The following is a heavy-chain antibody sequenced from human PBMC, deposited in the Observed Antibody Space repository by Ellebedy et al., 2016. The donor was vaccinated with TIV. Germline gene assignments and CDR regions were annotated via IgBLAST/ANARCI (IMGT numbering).Heavy chain of an antibody. Sequence: PGGSLRLSCAASGFIFSGSWMTWVRQAPGKGLEWVANINQDGSDEYYVDSVNGRFTISRDNAKNSLYLQMNSLRAEDTAMYYCARDVAPVGQVTFDCWGQGTLVTVSS. D-gene: IGHD2-21*02. J-gene: IGHJ4*02. CDR2: INQDGSDE. V-gene: IGHV3-7*03. CDR3: ARDVAPVGQVTFDC. CDR1: GFIFSGSW.